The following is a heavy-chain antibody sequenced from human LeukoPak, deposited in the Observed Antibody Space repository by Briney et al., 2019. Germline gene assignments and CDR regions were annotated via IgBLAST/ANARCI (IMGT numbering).Heavy chain of an antibody. CDR2: INPSGGST. D-gene: IGHD5-24*01. J-gene: IGHJ6*03. CDR1: GYIFTSYN. Sequence: ASVKVSCKASGYIFTSYNIYWVRQAPGQGLEWMGIINPSGGSTNYAQKFQGRVTMTRDTSTSTVYMELSSLRSEDTAVYYCAKAIGDYYYYYMDVWGKGTTVTVSS. CDR3: AKAIGDYYYYYMDV. V-gene: IGHV1-46*01.